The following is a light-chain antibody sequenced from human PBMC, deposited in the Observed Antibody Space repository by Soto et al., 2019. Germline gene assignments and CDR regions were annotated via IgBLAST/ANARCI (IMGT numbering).Light chain of an antibody. CDR1: SSNVGSDLL. Sequence: QSLRTHPASGSGCRGKSITICCTGTSSNVGSDLLVSCAQQHPDKAPKLMIYEGSKRPSGVSNRFSSSTSGNAASLTITALQGEEEADYACFSYAGSSVFGTGTKVPV. CDR3: FSYAGSSV. CDR2: EGS. V-gene: IGLV2-23*01. J-gene: IGLJ1*01.